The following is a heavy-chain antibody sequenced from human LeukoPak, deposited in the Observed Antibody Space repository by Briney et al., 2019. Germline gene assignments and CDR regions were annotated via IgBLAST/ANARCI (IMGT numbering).Heavy chain of an antibody. D-gene: IGHD6-19*01. CDR1: GFNFRDSA. J-gene: IGHJ4*02. V-gene: IGHV3-30*04. CDR3: ARGDSSGCLDY. CDR2: ISYDGTNK. Sequence: GRSLRLSCAASGFNFRDSAMHWVRQAPGKGLEWVTLISYDGTNKYYADSVKGRFTISRDNAKNSLYLQMNSLRAEDTAVYYCARGDSSGCLDYWGQGTLVTVSS.